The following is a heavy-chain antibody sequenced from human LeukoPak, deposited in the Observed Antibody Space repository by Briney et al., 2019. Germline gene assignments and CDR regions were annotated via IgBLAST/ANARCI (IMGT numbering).Heavy chain of an antibody. J-gene: IGHJ4*02. V-gene: IGHV3-72*01. CDR3: VATIRGVGY. D-gene: IGHD3-10*01. Sequence: GGSLRLSCAASGFTFSDHYMDWVRQAPGKGLEWVGRSRNKARGYTTEYAASVKGRFTISRDDSKNSVFLQMNSLKTEDTAVYYCVATIRGVGYWGQGTLVTVSP. CDR1: GFTFSDHY. CDR2: SRNKARGYTT.